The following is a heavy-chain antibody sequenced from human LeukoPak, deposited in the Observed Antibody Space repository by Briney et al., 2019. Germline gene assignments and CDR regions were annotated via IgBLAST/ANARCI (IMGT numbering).Heavy chain of an antibody. V-gene: IGHV4-34*01. D-gene: IGHD3-3*01. CDR1: GGSFSNYY. CDR3: ARGLEDRISIFGVVKFYYFDF. J-gene: IGHJ4*02. CDR2: IDHSGSS. Sequence: PSETLSLTCAVYGGSFSNYYWTWIRQPPGKGLEWIGEIDHSGSSHYNPSLNSRVTISVDPSKNQLSLKLSSVTAADTAVYYCARGLEDRISIFGVVKFYYFDFWGQGTLVTVSS.